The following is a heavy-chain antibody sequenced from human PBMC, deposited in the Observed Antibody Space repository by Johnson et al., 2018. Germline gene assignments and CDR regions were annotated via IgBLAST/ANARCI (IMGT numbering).Heavy chain of an antibody. D-gene: IGHD1-26*01. CDR2: IKKDGSEK. CDR1: GFTFSNYW. CDR3: VGGVGWILQH. V-gene: IGHV3-7*01. Sequence: VQLVESGGGLVPPGGSLRLSCAASGFTFSNYWMFWVRQAPGKGLEWVATIKKDGSEKVYVDSVKGRFTMSRDNAKNSLYLQMNSLRDEDTAVYYCVGGVGWILQHWGQGTLVSVSS. J-gene: IGHJ1*01.